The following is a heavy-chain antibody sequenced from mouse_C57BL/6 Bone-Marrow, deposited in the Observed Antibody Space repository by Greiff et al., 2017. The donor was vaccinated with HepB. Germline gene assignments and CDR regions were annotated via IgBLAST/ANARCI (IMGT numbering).Heavy chain of an antibody. D-gene: IGHD4-1*01. CDR1: GYSITSGYY. J-gene: IGHJ2*01. CDR3: ARRGGTDY. Sequence: EVKVEESGPGLVKPSQSLSLTCSVTGYSITSGYYWNWIRQFPGNKLEWMGYISYDGSNNYNPSLKNRISITRDTSKNQFFLKLNSVTTEDTATYYCARRGGTDYWGQGTTLTVSS. V-gene: IGHV3-6*01. CDR2: ISYDGSN.